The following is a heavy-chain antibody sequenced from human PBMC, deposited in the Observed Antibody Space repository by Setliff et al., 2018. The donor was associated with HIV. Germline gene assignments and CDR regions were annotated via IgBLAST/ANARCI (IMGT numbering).Heavy chain of an antibody. CDR2: INPTAGSA. CDR3: ARDPMVRGVIEYYFDY. CDR1: GYTFTNYY. V-gene: IGHV1-46*01. D-gene: IGHD3-10*01. J-gene: IGHJ4*02. Sequence: ASVKVSCKASGYTFTNYYIHWVRQAPGQGPEWMGVINPTAGSANYAQKLQGRVTMTTDTSTSTVYMELSSLRSEDTAVYYCARDPMVRGVIEYYFDYWGQGTLVTVSS.